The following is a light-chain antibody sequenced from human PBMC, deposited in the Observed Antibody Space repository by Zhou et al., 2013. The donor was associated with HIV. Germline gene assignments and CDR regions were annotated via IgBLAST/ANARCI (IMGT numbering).Light chain of an antibody. CDR3: QKYNSAPXT. J-gene: IGKJ1*01. CDR2: AAS. Sequence: DVQLAQSPSSLSASVGDRVTISCRASQNIRNYVNWFQQKPGRAPKLLIYAASILQAGVPPRFTGSGSGSDFTLTISSLQPEDVATYYCQKYNSAPXTFGQGTKVEIK. CDR1: QNIRNY. V-gene: IGKV1-27*01.